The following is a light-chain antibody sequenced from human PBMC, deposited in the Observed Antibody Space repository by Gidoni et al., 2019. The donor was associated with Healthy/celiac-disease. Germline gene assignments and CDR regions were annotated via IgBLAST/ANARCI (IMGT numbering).Light chain of an antibody. Sequence: EIFLTQSPATLSLSPGERATLSCRASQSVSSYLAWYQQKPGQAPRLLIYDASNRATGIPARFSGSGSGTDFTLTISSLETEDFAVYYCQQRSNWPVTFGQGTRLEIK. V-gene: IGKV3-11*01. CDR1: QSVSSY. CDR3: QQRSNWPVT. CDR2: DAS. J-gene: IGKJ5*01.